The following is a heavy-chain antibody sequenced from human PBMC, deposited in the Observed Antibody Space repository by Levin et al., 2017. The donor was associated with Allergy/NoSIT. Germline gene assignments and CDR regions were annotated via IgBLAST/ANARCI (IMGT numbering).Heavy chain of an antibody. CDR2: INPNSGGT. V-gene: IGHV1-2*02. CDR1: GYTFTGYY. CDR3: ARELSEYDLYYYGMDV. D-gene: IGHD3-3*01. Sequence: GESLKISCKASGYTFTGYYMHWVRQAPGQGLEWMGWINPNSGGTNYAQKFQGRVTMTRDTSISTAYMELSRLRSDDTAVYYCARELSEYDLYYYGMDVWGQGTTVTVSS. J-gene: IGHJ6*02.